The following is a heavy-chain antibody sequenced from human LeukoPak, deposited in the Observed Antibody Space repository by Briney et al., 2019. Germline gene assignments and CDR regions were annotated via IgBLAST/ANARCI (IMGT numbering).Heavy chain of an antibody. Sequence: SETLSLTCTVSGGSISSYYWSWIRQPPGKGLEWIGYIYYSGSTNYNPSLKSRVTISVDTSRNQFSLKLSSVTAADTAVYYCARDLGYYGSGSYYTGYYMDVWGKGTTVTISS. CDR3: ARDLGYYGSGSYYTGYYMDV. J-gene: IGHJ6*03. CDR1: GGSISSYY. CDR2: IYYSGST. D-gene: IGHD3-10*01. V-gene: IGHV4-59*01.